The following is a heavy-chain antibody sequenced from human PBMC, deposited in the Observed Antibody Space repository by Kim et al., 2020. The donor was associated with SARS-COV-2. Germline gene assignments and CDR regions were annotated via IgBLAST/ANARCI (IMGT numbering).Heavy chain of an antibody. CDR2: INGGGGST. CDR1: GFTFSSYA. D-gene: IGHD3-16*01. J-gene: IGHJ6*01. Sequence: GGSLRLSCAASGFTFSSYAMSWVRQAPGKGLEWVSAINGGGGSTYSADSVKGRFTISSDNSKNTLYQKINIMRAEATAVYYCAEADDNGGRAFNVYYYYG. CDR3: AEADDNGGRAFNVYYYYG. V-gene: IGHV3-23*01.